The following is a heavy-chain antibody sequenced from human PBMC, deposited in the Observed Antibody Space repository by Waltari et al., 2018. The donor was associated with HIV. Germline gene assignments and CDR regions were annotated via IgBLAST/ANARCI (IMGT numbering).Heavy chain of an antibody. CDR2: ISSSSSYI. CDR3: ARVNHYYGMDV. J-gene: IGHJ6*02. Sequence: EVQLVESGGGLVKPGGSLRISCAASGFTLSSYSMNWVRQAPGKGLEWVSSISSSSSYIYYADSLKGRFTISRDNAKNSLYLQMNSLSAEDTAVYYCARVNHYYGMDVWGQGTTVTVSS. CDR1: GFTLSSYS. V-gene: IGHV3-21*01.